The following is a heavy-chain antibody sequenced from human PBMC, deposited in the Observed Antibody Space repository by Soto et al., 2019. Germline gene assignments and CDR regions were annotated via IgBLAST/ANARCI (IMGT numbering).Heavy chain of an antibody. D-gene: IGHD2-15*01. V-gene: IGHV3-23*01. CDR1: GFTFSSYA. J-gene: IGHJ6*02. Sequence: PGGSLRLSCAASGFTFSSYAMSWVRQAPGKGLEWVSAISGSCGSTYYADSVKGRFTISRDNSKNTLYLQMNSLRAEDTAVYYCARDLADIVVGTTLYYYYGMDVWGQGTTVTVSS. CDR3: ARDLADIVVGTTLYYYYGMDV. CDR2: ISGSCGST.